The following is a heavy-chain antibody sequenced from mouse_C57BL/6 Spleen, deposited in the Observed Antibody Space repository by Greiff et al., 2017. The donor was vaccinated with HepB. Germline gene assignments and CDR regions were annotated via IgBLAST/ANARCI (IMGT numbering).Heavy chain of an antibody. CDR3: AGGYGYDAFAY. J-gene: IGHJ3*01. CDR2: ISYDGSN. V-gene: IGHV3-6*01. D-gene: IGHD2-2*01. Sequence: VQLQQSGPGLVKPSQSLSLTCSVTGYSITSGYYWNWIRQFPGNKLEWMGYISYDGSNNYNPSLKNRISITRDTSKNQFFLKLNSVTTEDTATYYCAGGYGYDAFAYWGQGTLVTVSA. CDR1: GYSITSGYY.